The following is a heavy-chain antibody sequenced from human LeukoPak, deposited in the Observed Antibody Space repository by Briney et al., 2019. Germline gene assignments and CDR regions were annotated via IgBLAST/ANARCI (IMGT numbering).Heavy chain of an antibody. CDR1: GFTFSSYS. V-gene: IGHV3-48*01. CDR2: ISGRSSTK. D-gene: IGHD3-10*01. Sequence: PGGSLRLSCAASGFTFSSYSMNWVRQAPGKGLEWVSYISGRSSTKYYADSVKGRFTISRDNAENSLYLQMNSLRVEDTAVYYCARVRLHSGTYSLYYWGQATLVTVSS. J-gene: IGHJ4*02. CDR3: ARVRLHSGTYSLYY.